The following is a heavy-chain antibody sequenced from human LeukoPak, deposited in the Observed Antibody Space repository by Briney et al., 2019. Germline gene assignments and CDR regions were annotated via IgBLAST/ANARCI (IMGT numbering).Heavy chain of an antibody. CDR2: ISYDGSNK. CDR1: GFTFSSYA. V-gene: IGHV3-30*04. Sequence: GGSLRLSCAASGFTFSSYAMHWVRQAPGKGLEWVAVISYDGSNKYYADSVKGRFTISRDNAKNSLYLQMNSLRAEDTAVYYCVRGGTTSYDYWGQGTLVTVSS. D-gene: IGHD1-7*01. J-gene: IGHJ4*02. CDR3: VRGGTTSYDY.